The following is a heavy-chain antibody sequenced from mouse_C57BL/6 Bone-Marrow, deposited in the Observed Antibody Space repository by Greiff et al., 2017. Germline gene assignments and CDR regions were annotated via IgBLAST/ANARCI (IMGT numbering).Heavy chain of an antibody. D-gene: IGHD2-4*01. Sequence: EVQLQQSGAELVKPGASVKLSCTASGFNIKDYYMHWVKQRTEQGLEWIGRIDPDDGETKYAPKFQGKATITADTSSNTAYLQPSSLTSEDTAVYYGACPCDYGAWFAYWGQGTLVTVSA. J-gene: IGHJ3*01. CDR3: ACPCDYGAWFAY. CDR1: GFNIKDYY. V-gene: IGHV14-2*01. CDR2: IDPDDGET.